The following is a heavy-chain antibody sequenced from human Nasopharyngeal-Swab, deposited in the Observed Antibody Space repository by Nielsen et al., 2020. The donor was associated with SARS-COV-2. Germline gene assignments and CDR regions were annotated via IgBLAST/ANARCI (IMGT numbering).Heavy chain of an antibody. J-gene: IGHJ4*02. Sequence: GESLKISCVASGFTFSTYSMSWVRQAPGKGLEWVAKMKQDGSETYYVDSVRGRFTISRDNANNSLYLQMNSLRAEDTAVYYCARPYYAAARSAFDYWGQGTLVTVSS. V-gene: IGHV3-7*01. CDR3: ARPYYAAARSAFDY. CDR1: GFTFSTYS. CDR2: MKQDGSET. D-gene: IGHD6-6*01.